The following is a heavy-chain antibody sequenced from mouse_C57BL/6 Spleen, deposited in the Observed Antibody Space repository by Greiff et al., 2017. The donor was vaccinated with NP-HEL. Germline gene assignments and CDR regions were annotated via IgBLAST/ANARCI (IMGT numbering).Heavy chain of an antibody. CDR3: ARSDVYYLDY. CDR2: INPNNGGT. Sequence: EVQLQQSGPELVKPGASVKISCKASGYTFTDYYMNWVKQSHGKSLEWIGDINPNNGGTSYNQKFKGKATLTVDKSSSTAYMELRSLTSEDSAVYYGARSDVYYLDYWGQGTTLTVSS. CDR1: GYTFTDYY. V-gene: IGHV1-26*01. J-gene: IGHJ2*01.